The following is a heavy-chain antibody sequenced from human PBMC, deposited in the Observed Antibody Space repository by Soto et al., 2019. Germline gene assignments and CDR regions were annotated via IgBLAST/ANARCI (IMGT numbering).Heavy chain of an antibody. CDR3: ARALSGSYGIDY. CDR2: IYYTGST. D-gene: IGHD1-26*01. Sequence: KPSETLSLTCTVSGGSISSGGYYWTWIRQNPGKGLEWIGYIYYTGSTFYNPSLKSRVSISVDTSKIQFSLNLSSVTAADTAVYYCARALSGSYGIDYWGQGTLVTVSS. V-gene: IGHV4-31*03. CDR1: GGSISSGGYY. J-gene: IGHJ4*02.